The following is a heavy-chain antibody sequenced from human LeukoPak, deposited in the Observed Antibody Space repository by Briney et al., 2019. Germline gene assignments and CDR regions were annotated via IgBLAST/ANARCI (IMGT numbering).Heavy chain of an antibody. D-gene: IGHD6-6*01. V-gene: IGHV3-48*04. Sequence: GGSLRLSCAASGFTFSSYSMNWVRQAPGKGLEWVSYISSSSSTIYYADSVKGRFTISRDNAKNSLYLQMNSLRAEDTAVYYCARALLHSSSSYQSYYYYMDVWGKGTTVTVSS. CDR1: GFTFSSYS. J-gene: IGHJ6*03. CDR3: ARALLHSSSSYQSYYYYMDV. CDR2: ISSSSSTI.